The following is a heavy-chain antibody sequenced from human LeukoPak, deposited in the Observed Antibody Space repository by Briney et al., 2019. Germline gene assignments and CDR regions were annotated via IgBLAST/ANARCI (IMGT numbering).Heavy chain of an antibody. Sequence: GRSLRLSCAASGFTFSSYGMHWVRQAPGKGLEWVAVISYGGSNKYYADSVKGRFTISRDNSKNTLYLQMDSLRAEDTAVYYCAKDTSPYSSGWGLDYWGQGTLVTVSS. V-gene: IGHV3-30*18. CDR2: ISYGGSNK. J-gene: IGHJ4*02. CDR1: GFTFSSYG. CDR3: AKDTSPYSSGWGLDY. D-gene: IGHD6-19*01.